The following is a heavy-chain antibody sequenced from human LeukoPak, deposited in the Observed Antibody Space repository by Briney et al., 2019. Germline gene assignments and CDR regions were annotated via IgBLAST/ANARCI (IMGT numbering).Heavy chain of an antibody. CDR3: AKDRVAGTGRYAFDI. J-gene: IGHJ3*02. D-gene: IGHD6-19*01. CDR2: ISWNSGSI. Sequence: GGSLRLSCAASGFTFDDYAMHWVRQAPGKGLEWVSGISWNSGSIGYADPVKGRFTISRDNAKNSLYLQMNSLRAEDTALYYCAKDRVAGTGRYAFDIWGQGTMVTVSS. V-gene: IGHV3-9*01. CDR1: GFTFDDYA.